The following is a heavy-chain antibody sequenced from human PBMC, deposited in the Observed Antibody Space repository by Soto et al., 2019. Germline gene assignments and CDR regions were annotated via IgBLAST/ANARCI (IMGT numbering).Heavy chain of an antibody. CDR3: ARSYDFWSGFDVSLYYCYGMDV. J-gene: IGHJ6*02. V-gene: IGHV1-69*13. D-gene: IGHD3-3*01. CDR1: GGTFSSYA. Sequence: SVKVSCKASGGTFSSYAISWGRQAPRQGLEWMGGIIPIFGTANYAQKFQGRVTITADESTSTAYMELSSLRSEDTAVYYCARSYDFWSGFDVSLYYCYGMDVWGQGTTVTVSS. CDR2: IIPIFGTA.